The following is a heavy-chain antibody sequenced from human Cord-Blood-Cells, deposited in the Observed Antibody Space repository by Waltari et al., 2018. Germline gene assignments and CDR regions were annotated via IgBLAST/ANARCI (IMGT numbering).Heavy chain of an antibody. CDR2: INPNSGGT. J-gene: IGHJ4*02. CDR3: ARDFCSSTSCYDY. Sequence: QVQLVQSGAAVKQPGAPVTVSCKASGYPFTGYYIHWVRQAPGQGLEWMGRINPNSGGTNYAQKFQGRVTMTRDTSISTAYMELSRLRSDDTAVYYCARDFCSSTSCYDYWGQGTLVTVSS. V-gene: IGHV1-2*06. CDR1: GYPFTGYY. D-gene: IGHD2-2*01.